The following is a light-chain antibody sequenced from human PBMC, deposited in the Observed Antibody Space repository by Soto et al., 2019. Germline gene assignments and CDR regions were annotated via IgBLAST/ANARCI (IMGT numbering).Light chain of an antibody. V-gene: IGKV1-9*01. CDR3: LHLNSYPLT. CDR1: QGISSY. Sequence: DIQLTQSPSFLSASVGDRVTITCRASQGISSYLAWYQQKPGKAPKLLIYAASTLQSGVPSRFSGSGSGTEFTVTISRLQPEDFATYYCLHLNSYPLTFGGGTKVETK. CDR2: AAS. J-gene: IGKJ4*01.